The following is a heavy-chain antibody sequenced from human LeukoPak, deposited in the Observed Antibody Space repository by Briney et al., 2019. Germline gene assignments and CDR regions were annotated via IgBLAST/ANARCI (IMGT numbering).Heavy chain of an antibody. Sequence: GGSLRLSCAASGFTLSSYAMSWVRQAPGKGLEWVSAISGSGGSTYYADSVKGRFTISRDNSKNTLYLQMNSLRAEDTAVYYCAEGGSTRRTVTKIYFDYWGQGTLVTVSS. J-gene: IGHJ4*02. CDR1: GFTLSSYA. CDR3: AEGGSTRRTVTKIYFDY. V-gene: IGHV3-23*01. CDR2: ISGSGGST. D-gene: IGHD4-17*01.